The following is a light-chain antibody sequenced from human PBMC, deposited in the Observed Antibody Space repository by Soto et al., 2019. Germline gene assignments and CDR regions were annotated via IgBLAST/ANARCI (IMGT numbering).Light chain of an antibody. J-gene: IGKJ1*01. CDR2: DAS. V-gene: IGKV3-15*01. Sequence: EIVMTQSPATLCLSPGERATLSCRASQSISGKLAWYQHRPGQAPRLLIYDASIRATDIPARFSGSGSGTEFTLTISSLQPDDFATYYCQQYNSYSTFGQGTKVDIK. CDR3: QQYNSYST. CDR1: QSISGK.